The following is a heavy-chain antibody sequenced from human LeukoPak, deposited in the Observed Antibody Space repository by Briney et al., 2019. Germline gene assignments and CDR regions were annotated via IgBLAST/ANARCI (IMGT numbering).Heavy chain of an antibody. V-gene: IGHV4-4*07. J-gene: IGHJ3*02. CDR1: GGSISSYY. Sequence: SETLSLTCTVSGGSISSYYWSWIRQPAGKGLEWIGRIYTSGSTNYNPSLKSRVTMSVDTSKNQFSLMLSSVTAADTAVYYCVRGLYDSSTYRAFHIWGQGTMVTVSS. D-gene: IGHD3-22*01. CDR2: IYTSGST. CDR3: VRGLYDSSTYRAFHI.